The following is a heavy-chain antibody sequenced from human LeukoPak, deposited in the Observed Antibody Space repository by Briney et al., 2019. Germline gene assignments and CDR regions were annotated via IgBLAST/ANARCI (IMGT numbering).Heavy chain of an antibody. V-gene: IGHV1-2*02. D-gene: IGHD1-26*01. Sequence: ASVKVSCKASGYTFTGYYMHWVRQAPGQGLEWIGWINPNSGGTNYAQKFQGRVTMTRDTSISTAYMELSRLRSDDTAVYYCARGGIVGASSRFYWGQGTLVTVSS. CDR1: GYTFTGYY. CDR2: INPNSGGT. CDR3: ARGGIVGASSRFY. J-gene: IGHJ4*02.